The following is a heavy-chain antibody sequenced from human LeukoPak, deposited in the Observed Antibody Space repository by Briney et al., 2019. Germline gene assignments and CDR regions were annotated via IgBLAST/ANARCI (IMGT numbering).Heavy chain of an antibody. CDR1: GDSVSSNSAA. D-gene: IGHD6-13*01. Sequence: SQTLSLTCAISGDSVSSNSAAWNWIRQSPSRGLEWLGRTYYRSKWYNDYAVSVKSRITINPDTSKNQFSLKLSSVTAADTAVYYCARLIGSSWYGGWFDPWGQGTLVTVSS. CDR2: TYYRSKWYN. V-gene: IGHV6-1*01. CDR3: ARLIGSSWYGGWFDP. J-gene: IGHJ5*02.